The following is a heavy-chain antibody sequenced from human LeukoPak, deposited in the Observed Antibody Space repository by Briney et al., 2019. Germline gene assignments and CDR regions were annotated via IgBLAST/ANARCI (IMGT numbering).Heavy chain of an antibody. D-gene: IGHD3-22*01. CDR2: IIPILGIA. J-gene: IGHJ6*02. CDR1: GGTFSSYS. V-gene: IGHV1-69*04. CDR3: ARERTYYYDSSGYLYYYYGMDV. Sequence: SVKVSCKASGGTFSSYSISWVRQAPGQGLEWMGRIIPILGIANYAQKFQGRVTITADKSTSTAYMELSSLGSEDTAVYYCARERTYYYDSSGYLYYYYGMDVWGQGTTVTVSS.